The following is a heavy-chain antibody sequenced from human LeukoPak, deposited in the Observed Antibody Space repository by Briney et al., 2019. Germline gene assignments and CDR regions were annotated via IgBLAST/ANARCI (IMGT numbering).Heavy chain of an antibody. CDR2: ISSSGDSK. Sequence: GGSLRLSCAASGFTFGDYYMSWVRQPPGKGLEWVSYISSSGDSKYYADSVKGRFTVSRDNAENSMYLQMTSLRPDDAAVYFCARVLVGEYDHWGQGTLVAVSS. CDR3: ARVLVGEYDH. CDR1: GFTFGDYY. V-gene: IGHV3-11*01. J-gene: IGHJ4*02. D-gene: IGHD2/OR15-2a*01.